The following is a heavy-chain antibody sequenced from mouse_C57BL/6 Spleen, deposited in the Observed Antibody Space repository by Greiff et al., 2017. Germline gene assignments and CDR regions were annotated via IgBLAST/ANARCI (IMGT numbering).Heavy chain of an antibody. CDR2: IRNKANGYTT. Sequence: EVKLVESGGGLVQPGGSLSLSCAASGFTFTDYYMSWVRQPPGKALEWLGFIRNKANGYTTEYSASVKGRFTISRDNSQSILYLQMNALRAEDSATYYCARYSNHPDYWGQGTTLTVSS. CDR3: ARYSNHPDY. D-gene: IGHD2-1*01. CDR1: GFTFTDYY. V-gene: IGHV7-3*01. J-gene: IGHJ2*01.